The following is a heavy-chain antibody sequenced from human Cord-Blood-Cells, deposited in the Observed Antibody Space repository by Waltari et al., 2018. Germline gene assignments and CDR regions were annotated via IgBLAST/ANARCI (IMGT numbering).Heavy chain of an antibody. D-gene: IGHD3-10*01. CDR3: APIYGSGSYYSR. CDR1: GGSFSGYY. CDR2: INQSGST. Sequence: QVQLQQWGAGLLKPSETLSLTCAVYGGSFSGYYWSWIRQPPGKGLEWIGEINQSGSTKYNPSLKSRVTISVDTSKNQFSLKLSSVTAADTAVYYCAPIYGSGSYYSRWGQGTLVTVSS. J-gene: IGHJ4*02. V-gene: IGHV4-34*01.